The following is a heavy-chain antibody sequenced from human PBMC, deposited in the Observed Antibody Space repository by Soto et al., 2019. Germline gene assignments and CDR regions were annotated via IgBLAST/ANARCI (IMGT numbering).Heavy chain of an antibody. CDR1: GFSFGDYA. D-gene: IGHD3-16*01. V-gene: IGHV3-49*03. Sequence: GGSLRLSCTASGFSFGDYAMSWFRQAPGKGLEWVGFIRSKAYGGTTEYASSVKGRFTISSDDSNSIAYLQMNSLKTEDTAVYYCTRGRMMALFDYWGQGTLVTVSS. CDR2: IRSKAYGGTT. J-gene: IGHJ4*02. CDR3: TRGRMMALFDY.